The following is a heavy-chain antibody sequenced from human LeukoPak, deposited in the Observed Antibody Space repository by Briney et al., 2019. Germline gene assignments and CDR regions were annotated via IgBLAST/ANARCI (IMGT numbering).Heavy chain of an antibody. CDR2: ISAYNGNT. CDR1: GYTFTSYG. D-gene: IGHD3-16*02. CDR3: ARGRYDYVWGSYRHFDY. V-gene: IGHV1-18*01. Sequence: ASVKVSCKASGYTFTSYGISWVRQAPGQGLEWMGWISAYNGNTNYAQKLQGRVTMTTDTSTSTAYMELRSLRSDDTAVYYCARGRYDYVWGSYRHFDYWGQGTLVTVSS. J-gene: IGHJ4*02.